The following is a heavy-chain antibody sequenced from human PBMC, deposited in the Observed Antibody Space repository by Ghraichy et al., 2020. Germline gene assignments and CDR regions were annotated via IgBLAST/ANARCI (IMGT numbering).Heavy chain of an antibody. D-gene: IGHD1-26*01. J-gene: IGHJ4*02. CDR1: GGSFSGYY. CDR3: AREPVGAPRYYFDY. CDR2: INHSGST. Sequence: SETLSLTCAVYGGSFSGYYWSWIRQPPGKGLEWIGEINHSGSTNYNPSLKSRVTISVDTSKNQFSLKLSSVTAADTAVYYCAREPVGAPRYYFDYWGQGTLVTVSS. V-gene: IGHV4-34*01.